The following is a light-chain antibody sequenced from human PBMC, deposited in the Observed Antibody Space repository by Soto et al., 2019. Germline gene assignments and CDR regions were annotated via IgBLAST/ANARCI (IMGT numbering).Light chain of an antibody. CDR2: WAS. J-gene: IGKJ2*01. CDR3: QQYYGIPYT. Sequence: DIVMTQSPDSLAASLGERATINCKSSQSVFYSSNNKNYLAWYQQKPGQPPNLLIYWASTRESGVPDRFSGSGSGTDFTLTISSLQAEDVAVYYCQQYYGIPYTFGQGTKLEIK. V-gene: IGKV4-1*01. CDR1: QSVFYSSNNKNY.